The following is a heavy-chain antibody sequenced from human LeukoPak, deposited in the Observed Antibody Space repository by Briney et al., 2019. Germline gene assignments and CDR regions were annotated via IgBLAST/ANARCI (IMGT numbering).Heavy chain of an antibody. D-gene: IGHD1-26*01. V-gene: IGHV4-61*02. Sequence: SQTLSPTCTVSGGSISSGGYYWSWIRQPAGKGLEWIGRIYTSGSTNYNPSLKSRVTISVDTSKNQFSLKLSSVTAADTAVYYCARGRVGAFDYWGQGTLVTVSS. CDR1: GGSISSGGYY. CDR3: ARGRVGAFDY. CDR2: IYTSGST. J-gene: IGHJ4*02.